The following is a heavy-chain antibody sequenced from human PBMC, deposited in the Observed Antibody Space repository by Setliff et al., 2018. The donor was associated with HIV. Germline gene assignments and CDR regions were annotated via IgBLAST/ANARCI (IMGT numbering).Heavy chain of an antibody. D-gene: IGHD4-17*01. CDR2: IYYNGNT. Sequence: SETLSLTCTVSGGSITGYFWNWIRQSPGKGLEWIGYIYYNGNTNYNTTLNSRGTISVDTSKNQFSLKLTSVTAADTAVYYWAREIYGGNSRPFDYWGQGTLVTGS. V-gene: IGHV4-59*01. J-gene: IGHJ4*02. CDR3: AREIYGGNSRPFDY. CDR1: GGSITGYF.